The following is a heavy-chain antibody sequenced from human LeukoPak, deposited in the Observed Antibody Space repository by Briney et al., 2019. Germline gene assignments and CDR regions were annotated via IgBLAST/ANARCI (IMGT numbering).Heavy chain of an antibody. CDR3: ARDPRGNSYGLGYFDY. CDR2: IYYSGST. D-gene: IGHD5-18*01. J-gene: IGHJ4*02. V-gene: IGHV4-31*03. Sequence: SQTLSLTCTVSGGSVFIGGYYWSWLRQHPGKGLEWIGYIYYSGSTYYNPSLKSRVTISIDTSKNQFSLKLSSVTAADTAVYYCARDPRGNSYGLGYFDYWGQGILVTVSS. CDR1: GGSVFIGGYY.